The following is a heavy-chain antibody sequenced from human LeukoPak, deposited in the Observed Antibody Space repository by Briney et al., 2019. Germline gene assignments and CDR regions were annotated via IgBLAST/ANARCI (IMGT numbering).Heavy chain of an antibody. J-gene: IGHJ4*02. D-gene: IGHD4-17*01. CDR2: IKQDGSEK. V-gene: IGHV3-7*03. CDR3: VSHPRHDYGDYRLDY. Sequence: GGSLRLSCAASGFIFSSYWMSWVRQAPGKGLEWVANIKQDGSEKYYVDSVKGRFTISRDNPKNSLYLQMTSLRAEYTAVYYCVSHPRHDYGDYRLDYWGQGTLVTVSS. CDR1: GFIFSSYW.